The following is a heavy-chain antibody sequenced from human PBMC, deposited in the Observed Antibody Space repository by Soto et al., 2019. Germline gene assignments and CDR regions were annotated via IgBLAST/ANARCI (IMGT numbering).Heavy chain of an antibody. CDR1: GYTFTTYN. CDR2: MNPNSGNT. Sequence: ASVKVSCTASGYTFTTYNINWVRQATGQGLEWMGWMNPNSGNTGYAQKFQDRITLTRDTSITTAYMELSSLRSDDTAVYFGVRSGVEAYDWGKGSLVSVSS. V-gene: IGHV1-8*01. J-gene: IGHJ4*02. CDR3: VRSGVEAYD. D-gene: IGHD2-8*01.